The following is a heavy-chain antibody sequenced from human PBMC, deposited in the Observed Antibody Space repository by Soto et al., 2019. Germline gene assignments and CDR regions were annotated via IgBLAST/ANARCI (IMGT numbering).Heavy chain of an antibody. CDR1: GGSISSNY. Sequence: QVQLQESGPGLVKPSETLSLTCTVSGGSISSNYWSWVRHRPGQGLEWIGYVYYSGSTNYNPSLNSRLIRPVDTSNNHFCLKSSFVAAADKAVYYCERHEPLYGHFYYWGPGTLVTVFS. CDR2: VYYSGST. D-gene: IGHD4-17*01. CDR3: ERHEPLYGHFYY. J-gene: IGHJ4*02. V-gene: IGHV4-59*08.